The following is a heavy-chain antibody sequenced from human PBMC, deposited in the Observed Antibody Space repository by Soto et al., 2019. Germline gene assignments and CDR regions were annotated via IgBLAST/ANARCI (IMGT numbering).Heavy chain of an antibody. Sequence: PSETLSLTCTVSGGSISSSSYYWGWIRQPPGKGLEWIGSIFYSGSTYYNPSLKSRVTISVDTSKNQFSLKLTSVTAADKAVYYCARDPAQWGQGTLVNVS. V-gene: IGHV4-39*07. CDR1: GGSISSSSYY. J-gene: IGHJ4*02. CDR3: ARDPAQ. CDR2: IFYSGST.